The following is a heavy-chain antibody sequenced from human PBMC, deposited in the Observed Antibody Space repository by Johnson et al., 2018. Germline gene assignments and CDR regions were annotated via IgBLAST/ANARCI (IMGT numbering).Heavy chain of an antibody. D-gene: IGHD4-17*01. CDR2: ISYVVSDD. Sequence: QVQLVQSGGGVVQPGRSLRLSCAASGFIFSSSGMPWVRQAPDKEVEWVTFISYVVSDDYYADSVKGRFPISRDNSKNTLYLQMNSRRAEDTAGFYCAREDDYGDYKYYYYMDVWGKGTTVTVSS. J-gene: IGHJ6*03. CDR3: AREDDYGDYKYYYYMDV. CDR1: GFIFSSSG. V-gene: IGHV3-30*03.